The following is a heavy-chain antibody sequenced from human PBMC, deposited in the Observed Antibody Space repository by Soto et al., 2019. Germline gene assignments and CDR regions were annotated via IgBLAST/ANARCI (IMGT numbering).Heavy chain of an antibody. CDR3: ARARSGYDYSAFKV. V-gene: IGHV1-3*01. CDR1: GYTFTSYG. D-gene: IGHD5-12*01. CDR2: INAGNGNT. Sequence: ASVKVSCKSSGYTFTSYGISCVRQAPGQRLEWMGWINAGNGNTKYSQKFQGRVTITRDTSASTAYMELSSLRSEDTAVYYCARARSGYDYSAFKVWGQGTLVTVSS. J-gene: IGHJ4*02.